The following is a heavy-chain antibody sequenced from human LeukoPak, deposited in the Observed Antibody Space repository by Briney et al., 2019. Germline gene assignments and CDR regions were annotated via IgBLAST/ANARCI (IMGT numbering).Heavy chain of an antibody. CDR3: ARENTLLVGAFDI. V-gene: IGHV1-69*04. CDR1: GGTFSSYA. D-gene: IGHD2-15*01. Sequence: SVKVSCKASGGTFSSYAISWVRQAPGQGLEWMGRIIPILGIANYAQKFQGRVTITADKSTSTAYMELSSLRSEDTAVYYCARENTLLVGAFDIWGQGTMVTVSS. CDR2: IIPILGIA. J-gene: IGHJ3*02.